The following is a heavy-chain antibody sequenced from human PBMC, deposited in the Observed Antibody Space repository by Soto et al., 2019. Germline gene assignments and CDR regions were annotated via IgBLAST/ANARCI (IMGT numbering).Heavy chain of an antibody. CDR3: AKDLQSYGDYDYYCYGMDV. D-gene: IGHD4-17*01. V-gene: IGHV3-30*18. CDR1: GFTFSTYG. Sequence: QVQLVESGGGEVQPGRSLTISCAASGFTFSTYGMHWVRQTPGKGLEWVAVISYDGTNKFYSDSVKGRFTISRDNFKNTLTRQMNSLMADDTAVYSCAKDLQSYGDYDYYCYGMDVWGLGTRVTVSS. J-gene: IGHJ6*02. CDR2: ISYDGTNK.